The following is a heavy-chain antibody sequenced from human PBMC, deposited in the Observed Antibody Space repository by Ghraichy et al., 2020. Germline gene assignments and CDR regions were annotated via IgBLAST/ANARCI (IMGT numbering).Heavy chain of an antibody. CDR3: ARDWGASMDV. CDR1: GFTFSYYW. D-gene: IGHD3-16*01. Sequence: GALRLSCAASGFTFSYYWMHWVRQAPGKGLVWVSRLNSDGSTTSYADSVKGRFTISRDNAKNTLYLQMNSLRAEDTAVYYCARDWGASMDVWGQGTTVTVSS. J-gene: IGHJ6*02. V-gene: IGHV3-74*01. CDR2: LNSDGSTT.